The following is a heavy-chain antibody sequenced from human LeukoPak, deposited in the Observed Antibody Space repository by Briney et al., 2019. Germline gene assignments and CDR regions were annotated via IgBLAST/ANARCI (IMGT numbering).Heavy chain of an antibody. CDR3: ARDQPPADGSGSYYNVN. Sequence: GSSVKVSCKASGGTFSSYAISWVRQAPGQGLEWMGRIIPILGIANYAQKFQGRVTITADKSTSTAYMELSSLRSEDTAVYYCARDQPPADGSGSYYNVNWGQGTLVTVSS. D-gene: IGHD3-10*01. CDR2: IIPILGIA. V-gene: IGHV1-69*04. CDR1: GGTFSSYA. J-gene: IGHJ4*02.